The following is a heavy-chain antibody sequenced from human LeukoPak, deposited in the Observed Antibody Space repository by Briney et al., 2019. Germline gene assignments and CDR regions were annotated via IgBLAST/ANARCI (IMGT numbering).Heavy chain of an antibody. V-gene: IGHV1-8*01. D-gene: IGHD5-18*01. CDR3: ARVKGYSYGVTNWFDP. J-gene: IGHJ5*02. CDR2: MNPNSGNT. CDR1: GYTSTSYD. Sequence: ASVKVSCKASGYTSTSYDINWVRQATGQGLEWMGWMNPNSGNTGCAQKFQGRVTMTRNTSISTAYMELSSLRSEDTAVYYCARVKGYSYGVTNWFDPWGQGTLVTVSS.